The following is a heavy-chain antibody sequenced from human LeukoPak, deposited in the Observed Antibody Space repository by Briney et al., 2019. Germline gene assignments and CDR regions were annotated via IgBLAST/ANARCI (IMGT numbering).Heavy chain of an antibody. CDR1: GFTFSSYA. J-gene: IGHJ4*02. V-gene: IGHV3-64*01. Sequence: GGSLRLSCAASGFTFSSYAMHWVRQVPGKGLEYVSAISSSGGSTYYANSVKGRFTISRDNSKNTLYLQMGSLRTEDTAIYYCARGPDVVLVSHWSFFDYWGQGTLVTVSS. CDR2: ISSSGGST. CDR3: ARGPDVVLVSHWSFFDY. D-gene: IGHD2-8*02.